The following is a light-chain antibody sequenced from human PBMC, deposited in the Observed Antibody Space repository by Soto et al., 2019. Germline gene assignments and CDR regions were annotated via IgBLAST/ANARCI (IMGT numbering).Light chain of an antibody. Sequence: DIQVTQSPSSLSASVGDTVTITCRASQFIGNYLAWYQQRPGEPPNLLIYSASTLHSGVPSRFTGSGFGTEFTLTISSLQPEDVATYYCQKYVSVPRTFGQGTRVEI. CDR3: QKYVSVPRT. CDR2: SAS. V-gene: IGKV1-27*01. CDR1: QFIGNY. J-gene: IGKJ1*01.